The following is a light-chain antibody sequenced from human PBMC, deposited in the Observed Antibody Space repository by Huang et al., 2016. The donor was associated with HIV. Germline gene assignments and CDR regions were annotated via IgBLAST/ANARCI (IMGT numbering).Light chain of an antibody. CDR3: HQYNTWPRT. CDR2: GVS. V-gene: IGKV3-15*01. Sequence: EVVLTQSPATLSVSPGEGATLSCRARQSVSINLAWFQQKPGQPPRLPSYGVSTRATGIPPRFNGSGSGTDFSLTISSLQSEDCAVYYCHQYNTWPRTFGHGTKVEI. J-gene: IGKJ1*01. CDR1: QSVSIN.